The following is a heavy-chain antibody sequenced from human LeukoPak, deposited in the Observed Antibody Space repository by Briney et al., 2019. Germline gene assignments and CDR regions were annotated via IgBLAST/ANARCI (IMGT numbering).Heavy chain of an antibody. V-gene: IGHV4-59*08. J-gene: IGHJ6*03. D-gene: IGHD3-16*02. Sequence: SETLSLTCTVSGGSISSYYWSWIRQPPGKGLEWIGYIYYSGSTNYNPSLKSRVTISVDTSKNQFSLKLSSVTAADTAVYYCARADRSYYYYYMDVWGKGTTVTVSS. CDR1: GGSISSYY. CDR3: ARADRSYYYYYMDV. CDR2: IYYSGST.